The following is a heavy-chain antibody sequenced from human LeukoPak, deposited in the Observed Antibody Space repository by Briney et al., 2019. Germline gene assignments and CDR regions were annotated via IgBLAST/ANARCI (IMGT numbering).Heavy chain of an antibody. D-gene: IGHD1-26*01. CDR2: INPNSGGT. Sequence: GASVKVSCKASGYTFTTYGVNWVRQAPGQGLEWMGWINPNSGGTNYAQKFQGRVTMTRDTSISTAYVELSRLRSDDTAVYYCARDLGSGSYQDYWGQGTLVAVSS. CDR3: ARDLGSGSYQDY. V-gene: IGHV1-2*02. J-gene: IGHJ4*02. CDR1: GYTFTTYG.